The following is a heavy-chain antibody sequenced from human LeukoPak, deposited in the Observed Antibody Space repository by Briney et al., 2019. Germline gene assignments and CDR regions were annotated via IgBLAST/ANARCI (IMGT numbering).Heavy chain of an antibody. CDR1: GGSISSYY. CDR3: ARGAQLVTKGLDY. V-gene: IGHV4-59*01. D-gene: IGHD6-6*01. CDR2: FYYSGST. J-gene: IGHJ4*02. Sequence: SETLSLTCTVSGGSISSYYWSWLRQPPGKGLEWIGYFYYSGSTNYNPSLKSRVTISVDTSKNHFSLKLSPVTAADTAVYYCARGAQLVTKGLDYWGQGTLVTVSS.